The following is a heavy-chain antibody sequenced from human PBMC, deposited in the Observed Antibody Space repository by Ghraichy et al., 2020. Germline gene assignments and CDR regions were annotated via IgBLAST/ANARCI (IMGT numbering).Heavy chain of an antibody. V-gene: IGHV3-7*01. J-gene: IGHJ4*02. CDR2: INLDVSET. Sequence: GGSLRLSCVASGFMFRNYRICWVRQAPGKGLEWVADINLDVSETYYVDSVKGRFTISRDNAKNSLYLQVDSLRDEDTAVYYCAREYSSGGYWGQGTLVTVSS. D-gene: IGHD6-19*01. CDR1: GFMFRNYR. CDR3: AREYSSGGY.